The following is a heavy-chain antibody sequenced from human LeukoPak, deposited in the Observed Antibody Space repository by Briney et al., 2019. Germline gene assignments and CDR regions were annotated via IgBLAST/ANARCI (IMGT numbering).Heavy chain of an antibody. V-gene: IGHV3-23*01. CDR2: ISGSGGSP. CDR1: GFTFSSFS. Sequence: GGSLRLSCAASGFTFSSFSMSWVRQAPGKGLDWVSVISGSGGSPYYADSVKGRFTISRDNSKNTLYLQMNSLRAEDTAVYYCAKGGCGGDCYSPGYWGQGTLVTVSS. D-gene: IGHD2-21*02. J-gene: IGHJ4*02. CDR3: AKGGCGGDCYSPGY.